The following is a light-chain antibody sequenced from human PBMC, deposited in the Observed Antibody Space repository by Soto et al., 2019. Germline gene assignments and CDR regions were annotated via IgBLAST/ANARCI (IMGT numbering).Light chain of an antibody. CDR2: DVS. V-gene: IGLV2-14*03. CDR1: SSDVGGYNS. J-gene: IGLJ2*01. CDR3: TSYTRDRTIV. Sequence: QSALTQPASVSGSPGQSITFSCTGTSSDVGGYNSVCWYQQQHPGKAPKLIIYDVSNRPSGVSSRFSGSKSGNTASLTISGLQAEDEADYYCTSYTRDRTIVFGGGTKVTVL.